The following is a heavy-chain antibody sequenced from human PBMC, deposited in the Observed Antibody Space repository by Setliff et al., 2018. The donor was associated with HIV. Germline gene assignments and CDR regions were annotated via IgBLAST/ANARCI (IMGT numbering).Heavy chain of an antibody. Sequence: GASVKVSCKASGGTFNNDAISWVRQAPGQGLEWMGGIVPVLGITNYSPKFQGRVTITTDESTTTAYMDLSCLRSEDTAVYYCARDRLGHIDRPYFDYWGQGTMVTVSS. V-gene: IGHV1-69*10. CDR3: ARDRLGHIDRPYFDY. CDR1: GGTFNNDA. D-gene: IGHD2-21*01. CDR2: IVPVLGIT. J-gene: IGHJ4*02.